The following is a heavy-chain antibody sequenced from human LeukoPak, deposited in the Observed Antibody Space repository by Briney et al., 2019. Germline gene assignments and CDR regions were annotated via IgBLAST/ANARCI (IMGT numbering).Heavy chain of an antibody. CDR2: IYPGDSDT. J-gene: IGHJ4*02. CDR1: GYSFTSYW. D-gene: IGHD4-17*01. V-gene: IGHV5-51*01. CDR3: ARPAYGDFQRGVFYFDY. Sequence: GESLKISLKGSGYSFTSYWIGWVRQMPGKGLEGMGIIYPGDSDTIYSPSFQGQVTISADTSISTTYLPWSSLKTSATAMYYCARPAYGDFQRGVFYFDYWGQGALVTVSS.